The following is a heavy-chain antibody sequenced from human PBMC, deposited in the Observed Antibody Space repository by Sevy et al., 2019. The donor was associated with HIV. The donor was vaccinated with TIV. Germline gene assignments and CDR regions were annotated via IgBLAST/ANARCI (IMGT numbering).Heavy chain of an antibody. CDR1: GGTFSFYG. V-gene: IGHV1-69*13. D-gene: IGHD3-9*01. CDR3: ARGGPDDILTHYGMDV. Sequence: ASVKVSCKASGGTFSFYGISWVRQAPGQGLEWMAGIIPIIGTTKYAQKFQGRVTITAAESMSTAYMELSSLRSEDTAVYYCARGGPDDILTHYGMDVWGQGTTVTVAS. CDR2: IIPIIGTT. J-gene: IGHJ6*02.